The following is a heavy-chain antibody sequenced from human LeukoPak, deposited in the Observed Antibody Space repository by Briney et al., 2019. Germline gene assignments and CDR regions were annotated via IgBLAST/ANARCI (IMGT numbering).Heavy chain of an antibody. CDR1: GFTFSSYG. Sequence: PGGSLRLSCAASGFTFSSYGMHWVRQAPGKGLEWVAVISYDGSNKYYADSVKGRFTISRDNSKNTLYLQMNSLRAEDTAVYYCAKDRGNDILTGYYALWDWGQGTLVTVSS. J-gene: IGHJ4*02. D-gene: IGHD3-9*01. CDR2: ISYDGSNK. CDR3: AKDRGNDILTGYYALWD. V-gene: IGHV3-30*18.